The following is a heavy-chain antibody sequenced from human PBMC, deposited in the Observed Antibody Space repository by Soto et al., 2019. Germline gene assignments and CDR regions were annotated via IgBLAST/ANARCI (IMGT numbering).Heavy chain of an antibody. Sequence: QVQLVQSGAEVKKPGSSVKVSCKASGGTFSSYAISWVRQAPGQGLEWMGGIIPIFGTANYAQKFQGRFTMPADKPTSTAYMEVNSLRSVDTAVYCCERRNYGILTGSGRPSGWYYYYGMAVWGPGTTVTV. D-gene: IGHD3-9*01. V-gene: IGHV1-69*06. CDR2: IIPIFGTA. CDR3: ERRNYGILTGSGRPSGWYYYYGMAV. J-gene: IGHJ6*02. CDR1: GGTFSSYA.